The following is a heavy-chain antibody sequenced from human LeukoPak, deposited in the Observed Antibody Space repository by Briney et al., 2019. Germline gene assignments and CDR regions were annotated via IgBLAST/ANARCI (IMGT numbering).Heavy chain of an antibody. V-gene: IGHV3-23*01. CDR3: AKDWLDSSGYWCPEYFQH. CDR1: GFTFSSYA. Sequence: PGGSLRLSCAASGFTFSSYAMSWVRQAPGKGLEGVSAIIGSGGSTYYADSVKGRFTISSDNSKNTLYLQMNSLRAEDTAVYYCAKDWLDSSGYWCPEYFQHWGQGTLVTVSS. CDR2: IIGSGGST. J-gene: IGHJ1*01. D-gene: IGHD3-22*01.